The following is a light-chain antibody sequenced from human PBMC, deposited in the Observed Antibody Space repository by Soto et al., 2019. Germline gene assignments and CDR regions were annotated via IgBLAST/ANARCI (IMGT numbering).Light chain of an antibody. CDR2: DVS. CDR3: QQYGSTPLT. CDR1: QSVRNNY. Sequence: EIVLTQSPGTLSLSPGERATLSCRASQSVRNNYLVWYQQRPGQPPRFLMYDVSTRAAGIPDRFSGSGSGTHFTLTISRLEPEDFAVYYCQQYGSTPLTFGGGTKVEIE. J-gene: IGKJ4*01. V-gene: IGKV3-20*01.